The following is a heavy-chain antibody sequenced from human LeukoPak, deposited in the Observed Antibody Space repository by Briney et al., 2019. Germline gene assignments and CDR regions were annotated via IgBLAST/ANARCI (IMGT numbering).Heavy chain of an antibody. CDR3: ARSTTEGSFDP. Sequence: AASVKVSCKASGYTFTSYYMHWVRQAPGQGLEWMGIINPSGGSTSYAQKFQGRATMTPDTSTSTVYMELRSLTSDDTAVYYCARSTTEGSFDPWGQGTLVTVSS. D-gene: IGHD2/OR15-2a*01. CDR1: GYTFTSYY. V-gene: IGHV1-46*01. J-gene: IGHJ5*02. CDR2: INPSGGST.